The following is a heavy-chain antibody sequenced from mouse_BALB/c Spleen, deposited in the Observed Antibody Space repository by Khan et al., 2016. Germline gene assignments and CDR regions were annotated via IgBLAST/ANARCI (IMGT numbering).Heavy chain of an antibody. D-gene: IGHD1-1*02. CDR3: ARHYVGFFDY. CDR2: LSYSGRT. CDR1: GYSISSDYA. J-gene: IGHJ2*01. Sequence: EVQLQESGPGLVKPSQSLSLTCTVTGYSISSDYAWNWIRQFPGNQLEWMGYLSYSGRTSYHPSLKSRISITRDTSRNQFFLQLNSVTTEDTATYYCARHYVGFFDYWGQGTTLTVSS. V-gene: IGHV3-2*02.